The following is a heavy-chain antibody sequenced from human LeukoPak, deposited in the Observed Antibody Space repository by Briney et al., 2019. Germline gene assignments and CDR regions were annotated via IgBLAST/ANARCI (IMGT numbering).Heavy chain of an antibody. V-gene: IGHV3-72*01. CDR2: SRNKVNSYTT. Sequence: GGSLRLSCAASGFTFSDHYIDWVREAPGEGLEWVGRSRNKVNSYTTEYAASGRGRLTIERDDSKNSVYLQMDRLNTEDTAVYYCTRGFCIDSGCPNNYGMDVWGQGTTVTVSS. CDR3: TRGFCIDSGCPNNYGMDV. D-gene: IGHD5-12*01. CDR1: GFTFSDHY. J-gene: IGHJ6*02.